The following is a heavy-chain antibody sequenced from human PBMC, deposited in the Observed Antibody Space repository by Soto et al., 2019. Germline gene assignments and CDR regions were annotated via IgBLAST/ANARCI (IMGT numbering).Heavy chain of an antibody. CDR1: GYSITAGGYY. D-gene: IGHD6-19*01. V-gene: IGHV4-39*01. J-gene: IGHJ5*02. CDR3: ARMYSSGSGWFHP. CDR2: FYSSGSI. Sequence: PSETLSLTCFVSGYSITAGGYYWGWIRHHPGKGLEWIGSFYSSGSIIYNPSLRSRVSISGDTSSNQFSISLTSVTAADTARYYCARMYSSGSGWFHPWGQGTLVTVSS.